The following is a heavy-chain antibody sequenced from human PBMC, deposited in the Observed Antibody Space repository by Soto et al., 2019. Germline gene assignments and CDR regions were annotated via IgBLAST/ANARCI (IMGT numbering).Heavy chain of an antibody. V-gene: IGHV1-69*01. CDR2: IIPIFGTA. J-gene: IGHJ6*02. CDR3: ARNLYDFWSGYPDSYYYYGMDV. D-gene: IGHD3-3*01. Sequence: QVQLVQSGAEVKKPGSSVKVSCKASGGTFSSYAISWVRQAPGQGLEWMGGIIPIFGTANYAQKFQGRVTITADESTSTAYMELSSLRSEDTAVYYCARNLYDFWSGYPDSYYYYGMDVWGQGTTVTFSS. CDR1: GGTFSSYA.